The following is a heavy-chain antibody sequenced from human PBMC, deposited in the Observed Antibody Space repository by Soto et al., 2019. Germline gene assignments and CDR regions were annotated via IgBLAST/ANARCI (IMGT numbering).Heavy chain of an antibody. CDR2: IVEDGRKK. V-gene: IGHV3-33*07. CDR1: RFTIVTYA. CDR3: ARGGSGPQTYVAAGLDV. J-gene: IGHJ6*01. D-gene: IGHD3-10*01. Sequence: PVRSLSLSGTASRFTIVTYAIYWVRQAPGKGVECVAAIVEDGRKKNYAASVKGRFTVSRDNSRNTLYLQMSSLTGADTALYFCARGGSGPQTYVAAGLDVWGQGTTVTGSS.